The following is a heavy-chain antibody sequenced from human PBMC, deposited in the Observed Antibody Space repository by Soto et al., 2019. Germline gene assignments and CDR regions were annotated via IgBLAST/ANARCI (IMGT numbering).Heavy chain of an antibody. Sequence: PGGSLRLSCAASGFTFSSYGMHWVRQAPGKGLEWVAAISYDGSNKYYADSVKGRFTISRDNSKNTLYLQMNSLRAEDTAVYYCAKDAWRDYYDSSGYSDYWGQGTLVTVSS. V-gene: IGHV3-30*18. J-gene: IGHJ4*02. CDR2: ISYDGSNK. CDR1: GFTFSSYG. D-gene: IGHD3-22*01. CDR3: AKDAWRDYYDSSGYSDY.